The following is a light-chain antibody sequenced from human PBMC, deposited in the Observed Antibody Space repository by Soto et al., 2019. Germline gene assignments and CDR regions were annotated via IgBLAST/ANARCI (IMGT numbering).Light chain of an antibody. CDR1: SSDVGGYNY. CDR2: DVG. J-gene: IGLJ1*01. Sequence: QSVLTQPASVSGSPGQSITIPCTGTSSDVGGYNYVSWYQQHPGKAPKLIIYDVGNRPSGVSNRFSGSKSGNTASLTISGIQAEDEADYYCSSYTSSSTYVFGTGTKVTVL. CDR3: SSYTSSSTYV. V-gene: IGLV2-14*03.